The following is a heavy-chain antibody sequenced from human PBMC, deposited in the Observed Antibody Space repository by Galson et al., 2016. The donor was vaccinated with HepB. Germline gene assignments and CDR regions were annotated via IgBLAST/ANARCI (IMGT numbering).Heavy chain of an antibody. CDR3: AKKAYYYDTSGHLDF. D-gene: IGHD3-22*01. J-gene: IGHJ4*02. V-gene: IGHV3-30*18. CDR2: ISYDGSKK. CDR1: GFTFSSSG. Sequence: SLRLSCAASGFTFSSSGMHWVRLAPGKGLEWVALISYDGSKKYYADSGKGRFTISRDNSKNTLYLEMSNLRPEDTAVYYCAKKAYYYDTSGHLDFWGQGTLVTVSS.